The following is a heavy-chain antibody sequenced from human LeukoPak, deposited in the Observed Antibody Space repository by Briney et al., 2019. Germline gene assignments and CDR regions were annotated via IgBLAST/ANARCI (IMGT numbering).Heavy chain of an antibody. J-gene: IGHJ4*02. Sequence: GGSLRLSCSVSGFTFSSYGMNWVRQAPGKGLEWVSHISSSSSIIYYADSVKGRFTISRDNAKNSLYLQMDSLRVEDTAVYYCAGEGSGWLPNYWGQGTLVTVSS. D-gene: IGHD6-19*01. CDR1: GFTFSSYG. CDR3: AGEGSGWLPNY. V-gene: IGHV3-48*04. CDR2: ISSSSSII.